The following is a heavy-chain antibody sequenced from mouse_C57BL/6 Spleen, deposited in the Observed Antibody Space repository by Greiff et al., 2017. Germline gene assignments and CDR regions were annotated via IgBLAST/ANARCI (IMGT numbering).Heavy chain of an antibody. CDR3: ASQNGNYEEAY. V-gene: IGHV1-26*01. J-gene: IGHJ3*01. D-gene: IGHD2-1*01. Sequence: EVQLQQSGPELVKPGASVKISCKASGYTFTDYYMNWVKQSHGKSLEWIGDINPNNGGTSYNQKFKGKATLTVDKSSSTAYMELRSLTSEDSAVYYCASQNGNYEEAYWGQGTLVTVSA. CDR1: GYTFTDYY. CDR2: INPNNGGT.